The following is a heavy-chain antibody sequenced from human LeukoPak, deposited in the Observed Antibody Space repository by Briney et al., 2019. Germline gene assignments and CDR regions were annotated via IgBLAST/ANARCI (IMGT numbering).Heavy chain of an antibody. CDR2: IIPIFGTA. V-gene: IGHV1-69*06. CDR3: ARGGAAAGTYYYYYYYMDV. J-gene: IGHJ6*03. CDR1: GGTFSSYA. Sequence: SVKVSCKASGGTFSSYAISWVRQAPGQGLEWMGGIIPIFGTANYAQKFQGRVTITADKSTSTAYMELSSLRSEDTAVYYCARGGAAAGTYYYYYYYMDVWGKGTTVTISS. D-gene: IGHD6-13*01.